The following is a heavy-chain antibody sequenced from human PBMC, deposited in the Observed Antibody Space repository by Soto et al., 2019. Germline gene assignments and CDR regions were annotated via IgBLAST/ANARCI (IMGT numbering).Heavy chain of an antibody. CDR1: GGTFSSYA. CDR2: IIPIFGTA. CDR3: APLESRPLVP. J-gene: IGHJ5*02. D-gene: IGHD3-16*01. V-gene: IGHV1-69*13. Sequence: GAPVKVSRKASGGTFSSYAISWGRQAPGQGLEWMGGIIPIFGTANYAQKFQGRVTITADESTSTAYMELSSLRSEDTDVYYCAPLESRPLVPWGQGTLVTVSS.